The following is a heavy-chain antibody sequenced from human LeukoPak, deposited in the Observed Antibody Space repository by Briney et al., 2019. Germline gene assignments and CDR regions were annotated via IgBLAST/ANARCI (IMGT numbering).Heavy chain of an antibody. CDR3: AREPVGATGGSAFDI. CDR2: IYTSGST. D-gene: IGHD1-26*01. Sequence: PSQTLSLTCTVPGGSISSGSYYWSWIRQPAGKGLEWIGRIYTSGSTNYNPSLKSRVTISVDTSKNQFSLKLSSVTAADTAVYYCAREPVGATGGSAFDIWGQGTMVTVSS. J-gene: IGHJ3*02. CDR1: GGSISSGSYY. V-gene: IGHV4-61*02.